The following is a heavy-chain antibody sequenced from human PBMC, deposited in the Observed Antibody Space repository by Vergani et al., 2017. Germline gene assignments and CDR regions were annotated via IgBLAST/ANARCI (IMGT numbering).Heavy chain of an antibody. Sequence: QVQLVESGGGVVQPGRSLRLSCAASGFTFSSYGMHWVRQAPGKGLEWVAVISYDGSNKYYADSVKGRFTISRDNSKNTLYLQMNSLRAEDKAVYYCSKSGGPHDFWSGYYYYYMDVWGKGTTVTVSS. J-gene: IGHJ6*03. CDR3: SKSGGPHDFWSGYYYYYMDV. V-gene: IGHV3-30*18. D-gene: IGHD3-3*01. CDR2: ISYDGSNK. CDR1: GFTFSSYG.